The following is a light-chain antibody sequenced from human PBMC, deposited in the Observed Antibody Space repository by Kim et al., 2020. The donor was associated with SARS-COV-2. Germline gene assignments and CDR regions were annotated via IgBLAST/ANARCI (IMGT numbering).Light chain of an antibody. Sequence: QSVTISCTGTRSDVGAYNYVSWYQQYPGKAPKLMIYDVSKRPSGVIDRFSGSKSGNTASLTISGLQSEDEADYYCCSYAGSYSVWVFGGGTQLTVL. CDR1: RSDVGAYNY. CDR3: CSYAGSYSVWV. CDR2: DVS. J-gene: IGLJ3*02. V-gene: IGLV2-11*02.